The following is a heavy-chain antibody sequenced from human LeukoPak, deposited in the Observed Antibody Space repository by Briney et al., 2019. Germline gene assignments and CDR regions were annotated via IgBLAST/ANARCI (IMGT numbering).Heavy chain of an antibody. CDR1: GFTFNSYA. CDR2: IYSGGST. J-gene: IGHJ4*02. CDR3: ARIPAN. D-gene: IGHD1-14*01. V-gene: IGHV3-66*02. Sequence: GGSLRLSCAASGFTFNSYAMSWVRQAPGKGLEWVSVIYSGGSTYYADSVKGRFTISRDNSKSTLYLQMNSLRAEDTAVYYCARIPANGGQGTLVTVSS.